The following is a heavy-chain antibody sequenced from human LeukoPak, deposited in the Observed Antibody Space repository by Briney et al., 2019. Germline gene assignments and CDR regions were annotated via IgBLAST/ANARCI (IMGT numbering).Heavy chain of an antibody. V-gene: IGHV4-4*07. CDR2: IYTSGST. D-gene: IGHD3-10*01. Sequence: SETLSLTCTVSGGSINCYYWSWIRQPAGKGLEWIGRIYTSGSTTYNPSLKSRVTMSVDTSQNQFSLKLSSVTAADTAVYYCARGSYYNAGSNWFDPWGQGTLVTVSS. J-gene: IGHJ5*02. CDR3: ARGSYYNAGSNWFDP. CDR1: GGSINCYY.